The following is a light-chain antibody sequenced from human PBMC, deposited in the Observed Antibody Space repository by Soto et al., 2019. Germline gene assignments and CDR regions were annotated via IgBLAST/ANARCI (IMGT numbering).Light chain of an antibody. J-gene: IGKJ3*01. Sequence: DIQLTQSPSFLSASAGDRVTITCRASQGISSFLAWYQQKPGKAPKLLIYGASTLQSGVPSRFSGSASGTEFTLTISSLQPEDFATYYCQQLNTHPRTFGPGTKVDIK. CDR3: QQLNTHPRT. CDR1: QGISSF. CDR2: GAS. V-gene: IGKV1-9*01.